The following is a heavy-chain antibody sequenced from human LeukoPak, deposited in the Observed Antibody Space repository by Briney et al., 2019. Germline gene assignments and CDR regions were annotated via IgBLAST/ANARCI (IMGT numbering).Heavy chain of an antibody. V-gene: IGHV3-11*01. J-gene: IGHJ6*02. Sequence: GGSLTLSCAASGFTFSDYYMSWIRQAPGKGLEWVSYISSSGSTIYYADSVKGRFTISRDNAKNSLYLQMNSPRAEDTAVYYCARDGRMVRGVPHYYYYGMDVWGQGTTVTVSS. CDR2: ISSSGSTI. D-gene: IGHD3-10*01. CDR1: GFTFSDYY. CDR3: ARDGRMVRGVPHYYYYGMDV.